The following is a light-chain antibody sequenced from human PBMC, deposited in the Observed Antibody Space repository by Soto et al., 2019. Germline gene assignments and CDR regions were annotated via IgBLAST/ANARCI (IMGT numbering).Light chain of an antibody. CDR3: QQYNGYWT. CDR1: QSISDL. CDR2: QAS. Sequence: DIQMTQSPSTLSASVGDRVTITCRASQSISDLLAWYQHKPGKAPKLLIYQASVLKSGVPSRFSGSGSGTEYTLTISSLQPDDFASYYCQQYNGYWTFGQGTKVDI. J-gene: IGKJ1*01. V-gene: IGKV1-5*03.